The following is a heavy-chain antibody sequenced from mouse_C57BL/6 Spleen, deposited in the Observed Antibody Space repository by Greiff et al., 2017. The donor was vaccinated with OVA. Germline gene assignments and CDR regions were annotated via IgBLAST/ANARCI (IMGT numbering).Heavy chain of an antibody. J-gene: IGHJ3*01. V-gene: IGHV1-69*01. D-gene: IGHD1-1*01. CDR3: ARGGYGSSSWFAY. Sequence: VKLQQPGAELVMPGASVKLSCKASGYTFTSYWMHWVKQRPGQGPEWIGEIDPSDSYTNYNQKFKGKSTLTVDKSSSTAYMQLSSLTSEDSAVYYCARGGYGSSSWFAYWGQGTLVTVSA. CDR1: GYTFTSYW. CDR2: IDPSDSYT.